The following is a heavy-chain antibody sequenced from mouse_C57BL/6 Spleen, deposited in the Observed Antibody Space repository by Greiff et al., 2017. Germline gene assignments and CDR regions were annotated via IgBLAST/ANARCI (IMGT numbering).Heavy chain of an antibody. V-gene: IGHV1-82*01. J-gene: IGHJ2*01. CDR1: GYAFSSSW. CDR3: ARDYGTRIIFAY. D-gene: IGHD2-1*01. CDR2: IYPGDGET. Sequence: VQLQQSGPELVKPGASVKISCKASGYAFSSSWMNWVKPRPGKGLEWIGRIYPGDGETNSNGKFKGKATLTADKSSSTAYMQLSSLKSKDAAVYFCARDYGTRIIFAYWGQGNTLKVTS.